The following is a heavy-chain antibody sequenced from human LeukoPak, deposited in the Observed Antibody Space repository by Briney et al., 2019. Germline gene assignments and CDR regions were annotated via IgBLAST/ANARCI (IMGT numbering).Heavy chain of an antibody. D-gene: IGHD2-21*02. V-gene: IGHV4-61*02. J-gene: IGHJ4*02. CDR2: IYTSGST. CDR1: GYSISSGSYY. Sequence: SETLSLTCAVSGYSISSGSYYWSWIRQPAGKGLEWIGRIYTSGSTNYNPSLKSRVTISVGTSKNQFSLKLSSVTAADTAVYYCARDNMTFDYWGQGTLVTVSS. CDR3: ARDNMTFDY.